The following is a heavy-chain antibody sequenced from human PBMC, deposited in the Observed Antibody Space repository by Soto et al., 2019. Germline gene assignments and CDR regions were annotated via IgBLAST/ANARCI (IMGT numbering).Heavy chain of an antibody. Sequence: PVGSLRLSCTASGFTFSTYWMSWVRQAPGMGLEWVANIGEDGSEKYYVDSVKGRFTISRGNAKNSLYLQMNSLRADDTAVYYCARGSGGHNYYYGMDVWGQGTTVTVSS. V-gene: IGHV3-7*03. CDR3: ARGSGGHNYYYGMDV. J-gene: IGHJ6*02. CDR2: IGEDGSEK. D-gene: IGHD2-15*01. CDR1: GFTFSTYW.